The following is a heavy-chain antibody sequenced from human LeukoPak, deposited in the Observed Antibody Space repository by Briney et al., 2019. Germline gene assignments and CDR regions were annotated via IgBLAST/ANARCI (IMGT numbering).Heavy chain of an antibody. CDR2: ISKRGDRT. CDR3: AGINSGYDC. V-gene: IGHV3-23*01. D-gene: IGHD5-12*01. J-gene: IGHJ4*02. CDR1: GFTLNNYA. Sequence: GGSLRLSCAASGFTLNNYAMTWVRQAPGRGLDCLSSISKRGDRTYYAASVKGRLTLSRVHSKNTLYLQMNSLRAEDTAVYYCAGINSGYDCWVQGTLVTVSS.